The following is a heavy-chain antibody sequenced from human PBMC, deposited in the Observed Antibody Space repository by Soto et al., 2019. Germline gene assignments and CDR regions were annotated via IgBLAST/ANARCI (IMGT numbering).Heavy chain of an antibody. J-gene: IGHJ4*02. CDR1: GGSISNGYYY. Sequence: TSETLSLTGTVSGGSISNGYYYWNWIRQPPGKGLEWIGYIYHSGSTYYNPSLKSRVTISIDTSKKQFSLKVSSVTAADTAVYFCARRSSGYYYGNFDYWGQGTLLPV. D-gene: IGHD3-22*01. V-gene: IGHV4-30-4*01. CDR3: ARRSSGYYYGNFDY. CDR2: IYHSGST.